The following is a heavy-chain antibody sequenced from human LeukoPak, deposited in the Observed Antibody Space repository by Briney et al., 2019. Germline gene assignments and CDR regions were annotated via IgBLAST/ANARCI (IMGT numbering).Heavy chain of an antibody. CDR2: IKPDGSEK. CDR3: AKDLPYYYGSGVGD. CDR1: GFTFGYYW. Sequence: GGSLRLSCAASGFTFGYYWMNWVRQAPGRGLEWVANIKPDGSEKYYVDSVKGRFTISRDNAKNSLFLQMNSLRAEDTAVYYCAKDLPYYYGSGVGDWGQGTLVTVSS. D-gene: IGHD3-10*01. J-gene: IGHJ4*02. V-gene: IGHV3-7*01.